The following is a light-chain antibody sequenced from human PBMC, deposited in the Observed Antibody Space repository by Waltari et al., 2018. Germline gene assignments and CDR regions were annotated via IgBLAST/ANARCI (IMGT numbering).Light chain of an antibody. J-gene: IGLJ2*01. CDR3: STRDSSGTHLA. CDR1: TLRSYY. V-gene: IGLV3-19*01. Sequence: AERTQAPPLSVALEQAVRITCQGATLRSYYASWYQHKPGQSPVLVIYGKNNRPSGPPYRFPGSSSGNTASLTFTGAQAEDEADYYCSTRDSSGTHLAFGGGTKLTVL. CDR2: GKN.